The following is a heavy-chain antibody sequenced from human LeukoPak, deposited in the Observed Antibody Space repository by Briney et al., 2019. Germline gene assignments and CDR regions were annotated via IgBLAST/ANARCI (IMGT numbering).Heavy chain of an antibody. CDR3: ARDGTVTTGDYYYYYYMDV. V-gene: IGHV1-46*01. CDR2: INPSGGTT. CDR1: GYTFSSSY. Sequence: ASVKVSCKASGYTFSSSYIHWVRQAPGQGLEWMGIINPSGGTTIYAQKFQGRVTMTRDTSISTAYMELSRLRSDDTAVYYCARDGTVTTGDYYYYYYMDVWGKGTTVTISS. J-gene: IGHJ6*03. D-gene: IGHD4-17*01.